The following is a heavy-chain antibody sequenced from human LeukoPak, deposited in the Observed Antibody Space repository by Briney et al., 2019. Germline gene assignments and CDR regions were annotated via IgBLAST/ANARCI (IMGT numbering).Heavy chain of an antibody. CDR3: AKDSGIVVAAPFDY. V-gene: IGHV3-23*01. J-gene: IGHJ4*02. D-gene: IGHD6-19*01. CDR2: ISGSGGST. Sequence: PGGSLRLSCAASGFTFSSYAMSWVRQAPGKGLEWVSTISGSGGSTYYADSVKGRFTISRDNSKNTLYLQMNSLRAEDTAVYYCAKDSGIVVAAPFDYWGQGTPVTASS. CDR1: GFTFSSYA.